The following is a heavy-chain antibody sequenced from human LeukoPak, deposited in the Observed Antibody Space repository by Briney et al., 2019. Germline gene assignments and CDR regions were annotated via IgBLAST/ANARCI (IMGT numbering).Heavy chain of an antibody. CDR1: GGSISSYY. CDR3: ARMSIAVAGYYYYGMEV. J-gene: IGHJ6*02. CDR2: IYYSVST. D-gene: IGHD6-19*01. Sequence: PSETLSLTCTVSGGSISSYYWSWLRQPPGKGLEWIGYIYYSVSTKYNTSIKSRVTMSVATSKNPSSLKLSSVTAADTAVYYCARMSIAVAGYYYYGMEVWGQGTTVTVSS. V-gene: IGHV4-59*12.